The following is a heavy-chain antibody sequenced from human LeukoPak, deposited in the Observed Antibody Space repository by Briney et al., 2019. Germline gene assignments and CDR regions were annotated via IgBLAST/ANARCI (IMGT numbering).Heavy chain of an antibody. Sequence: GGSLRLSCAASGFTFSSYSMNWVRQAPGKGLEWVGRIKSKTDGGTTDYAAPVKGRFTISRDDSKNTLYLQMNSLKTEDTAVYYCTTGTQRGYSSSRDYWGQGTLVTVSS. J-gene: IGHJ4*02. D-gene: IGHD6-13*01. CDR3: TTGTQRGYSSSRDY. CDR1: GFTFSSYS. V-gene: IGHV3-15*01. CDR2: IKSKTDGGTT.